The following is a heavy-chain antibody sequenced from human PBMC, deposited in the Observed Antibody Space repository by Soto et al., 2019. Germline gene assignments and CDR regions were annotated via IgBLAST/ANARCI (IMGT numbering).Heavy chain of an antibody. D-gene: IGHD6-19*01. V-gene: IGHV1-18*01. CDR1: GYSFTNYG. CDR2: ISAYNGNT. J-gene: IGHJ6*03. CDR3: ARDRGVAPPVAGNTHYYYYMDV. Sequence: QDQLVQSGVEVKKPGASVKVSCKASGYSFTNYGITWVRQAPGQGFEWMGWISAYNGNTNYAQKFQGRVTMTTDASTSTAFLELRSLRSDATAVYYCARDRGVAPPVAGNTHYYYYMDVRGKGTTVTVSS.